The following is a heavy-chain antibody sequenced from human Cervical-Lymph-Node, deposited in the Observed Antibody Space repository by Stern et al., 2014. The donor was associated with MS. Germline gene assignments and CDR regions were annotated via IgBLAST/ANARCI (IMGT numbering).Heavy chain of an antibody. CDR2: LFPVFGTP. CDR3: ALSSETSDRWYSLGYDL. Sequence: QVQLAQSGAEVTKPGASVKVSCQASGSTFSNFPSSWVRQAPGQGLEWMGGLFPVFGTPTYAQEFRGRVTITADVSTSTVYMELSSLRSDDTAVYYCALSSETSDRWYSLGYDLWGQGTLVTVSS. D-gene: IGHD6-13*01. J-gene: IGHJ5*02. V-gene: IGHV1-69*01. CDR1: GSTFSNFP.